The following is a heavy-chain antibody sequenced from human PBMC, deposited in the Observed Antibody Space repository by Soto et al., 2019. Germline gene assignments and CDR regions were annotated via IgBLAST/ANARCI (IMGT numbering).Heavy chain of an antibody. V-gene: IGHV3-23*01. D-gene: IGHD3-16*02. J-gene: IGHJ6*02. CDR2: ISGSGGST. Sequence: EVQLLESGGGLVQPGGSLRLSCAASGFTFSSYAMSWVRQALGKGLEWVSAISGSGGSTYYADSVKGRFTISRDNSKNTMYLQMNSLRAEDTAVYYCAKDRYDYVWGSYRPPPMDVWGQGTTVTVSS. CDR1: GFTFSSYA. CDR3: AKDRYDYVWGSYRPPPMDV.